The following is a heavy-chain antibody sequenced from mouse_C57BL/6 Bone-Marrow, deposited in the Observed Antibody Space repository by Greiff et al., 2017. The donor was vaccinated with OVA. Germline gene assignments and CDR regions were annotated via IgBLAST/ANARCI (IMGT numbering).Heavy chain of an antibody. CDR2: ISSGGDYI. D-gene: IGHD1-1*02. CDR1: GFTFSSYA. V-gene: IGHV5S21*01. J-gene: IGHJ2*01. Sequence: EVQGVESGEGLVKPGGSLTLSCAASGFTFSSYAMSWVRQTPEKRLEWVAYISSGGDYIYYADTVKGRFTISRDNARNTLYLHMSSLKSEDTAMYYCTRRGGNDFDYWGQGTTLTVAS. CDR3: TRRGGNDFDY.